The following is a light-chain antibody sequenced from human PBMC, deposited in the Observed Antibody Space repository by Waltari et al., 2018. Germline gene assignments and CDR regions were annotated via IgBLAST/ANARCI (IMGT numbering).Light chain of an antibody. Sequence: DIQMTQSPSTLSASVGDRVTITCRASQSITRWLGWYQQKAGKAPKLLIYKASLLESGVPSRFSGGGSGTEFTLTISSLQPDDFATYDCQHYDSYSATFGRGTKVEIK. CDR1: QSITRW. CDR3: QHYDSYSAT. CDR2: KAS. V-gene: IGKV1-5*03. J-gene: IGKJ4*02.